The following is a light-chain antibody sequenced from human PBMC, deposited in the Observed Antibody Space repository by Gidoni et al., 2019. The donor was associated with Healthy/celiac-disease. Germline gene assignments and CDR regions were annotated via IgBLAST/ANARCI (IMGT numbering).Light chain of an antibody. CDR3: AAWDDSLNGVV. J-gene: IGLJ2*01. CDR1: SSNIGSNT. CDR2: SNN. V-gene: IGLV1-44*01. Sequence: QSVLTQPPSASGTPGPRVTISCSGSSSNIGSNTVNWYQQLPGTAPKLRIYSNNQRPSGVPDRFSGSKSGTSASLAISGRQSEDEADYYCAAWDDSLNGVVFGGGTKLTVL.